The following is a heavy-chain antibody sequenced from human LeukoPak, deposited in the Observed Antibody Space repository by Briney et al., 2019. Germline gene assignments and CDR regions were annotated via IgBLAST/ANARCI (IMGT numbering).Heavy chain of an antibody. CDR2: IYHSGST. V-gene: IGHV4-38-2*02. J-gene: IGHJ4*02. D-gene: IGHD3-22*01. Sequence: SETLSLTCTVSGYSINSGYYWGWIRQPPGKGLEWIGSIYHSGSTYYNPSLKSRVTMSGDTSKNQFSLKLSSVTAADTAVYYCARDRYYYDSSGYPFDYWGQGTLVTVSS. CDR1: GYSINSGYY. CDR3: ARDRYYYDSSGYPFDY.